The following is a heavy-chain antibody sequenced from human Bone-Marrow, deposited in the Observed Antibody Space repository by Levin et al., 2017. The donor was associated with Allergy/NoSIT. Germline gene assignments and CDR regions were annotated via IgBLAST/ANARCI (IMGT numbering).Heavy chain of an antibody. J-gene: IGHJ3*01. CDR3: ARVLFEDSNAFDV. D-gene: IGHD2-15*01. CDR2: IGGTSDYI. Sequence: AGGSLRLSCAASGFTFSAYSINWVRQAPGKGLEWVSSIGGTSDYIYYADSVKGRSTASSDNAKNLLFLHISSLRADDTSVYYCARVLFEDSNAFDVWGQGTVVSVSS. CDR1: GFTFSAYS. V-gene: IGHV3-21*01.